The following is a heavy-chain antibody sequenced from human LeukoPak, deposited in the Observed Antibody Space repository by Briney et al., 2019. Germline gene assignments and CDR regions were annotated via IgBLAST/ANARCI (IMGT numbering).Heavy chain of an antibody. CDR1: GFTFGSYS. CDR3: ASVDYYGSGNYYNDVDY. J-gene: IGHJ4*02. Sequence: GGSLRLSCAASGFTFGSYSMNWVRQAPGKGLEWVSSISSSSSYIYYADSVKRRFTISRDNAKNSLYLQMNSLRAEDTALYYCASVDYYGSGNYYNDVDYWGQGTLVTVSS. D-gene: IGHD3-10*01. CDR2: ISSSSSYI. V-gene: IGHV3-21*01.